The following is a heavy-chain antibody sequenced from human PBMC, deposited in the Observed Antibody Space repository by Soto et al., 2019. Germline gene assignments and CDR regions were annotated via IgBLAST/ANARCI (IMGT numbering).Heavy chain of an antibody. D-gene: IGHD3-3*01. Sequence: ASVKVSCKASGYTFTSYGISWVRQAPGQGLEWMGWISAYNGNTNYAQKIQGRVNMTTDTSTSTAYMELRSLRSDDTAVYYCARAPSPITIFGVVIREYFDYWGQGTLVTVSS. CDR3: ARAPSPITIFGVVIREYFDY. CDR2: ISAYNGNT. V-gene: IGHV1-18*01. J-gene: IGHJ4*02. CDR1: GYTFTSYG.